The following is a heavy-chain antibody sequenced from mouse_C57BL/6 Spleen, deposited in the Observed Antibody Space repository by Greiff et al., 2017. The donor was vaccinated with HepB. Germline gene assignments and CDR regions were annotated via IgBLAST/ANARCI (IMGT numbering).Heavy chain of an antibody. J-gene: IGHJ2*01. CDR2: IYPGDGDT. CDR1: GYAFSSSW. CDR3: AREITTVVAPYFDY. Sequence: VQRVESGPELVKPGASVKISCKASGYAFSSSWMNWVKQRPGKGLEWIGRIYPGDGDTNYNGKFKGKATLTADKSSSTAYMQLSSLTSEDSAVYFCAREITTVVAPYFDYWGQGTTLTVSS. D-gene: IGHD1-1*01. V-gene: IGHV1-82*01.